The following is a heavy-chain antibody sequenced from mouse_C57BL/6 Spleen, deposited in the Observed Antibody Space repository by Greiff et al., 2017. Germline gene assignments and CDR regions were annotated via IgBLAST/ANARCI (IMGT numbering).Heavy chain of an antibody. Sequence: EVMLVESGGGLVKPGGSLKLSCAASGFTFSSYAMSWVRQTPEKRLEWVATISDGGSYTYYPDNVKGRFTISRDNAKNNLYLQMSHLKSEDTAMYYCARGRTFFDYWGQGTTLIVSS. CDR3: ARGRTFFDY. CDR2: ISDGGSYT. CDR1: GFTFSSYA. V-gene: IGHV5-4*03. J-gene: IGHJ2*01.